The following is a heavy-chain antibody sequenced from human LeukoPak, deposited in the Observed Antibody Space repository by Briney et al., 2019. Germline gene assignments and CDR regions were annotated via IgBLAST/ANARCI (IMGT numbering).Heavy chain of an antibody. CDR3: ARVMITTTFYFDY. CDR1: GASVSSGGYH. J-gene: IGHJ4*02. D-gene: IGHD3-16*01. V-gene: IGHV4-61*08. Sequence: SETLSLTCTVPGASVSSGGYHWSWIRQAPGKGLEWIGYMYYSGRTNYNPTLKSRVTISVDTSKNQFSLNLSSVTAADTAVYYCARVMITTTFYFDYWGQGTLVTVSS. CDR2: MYYSGRT.